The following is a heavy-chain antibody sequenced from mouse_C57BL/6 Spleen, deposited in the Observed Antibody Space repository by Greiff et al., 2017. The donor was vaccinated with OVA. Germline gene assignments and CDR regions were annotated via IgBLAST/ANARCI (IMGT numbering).Heavy chain of an antibody. CDR3: ASRYYGSSYDYYAMDY. CDR1: GFSLTSYG. D-gene: IGHD1-1*01. CDR2: IWSGGST. Sequence: QVQLKQSGPGLVQPSQSLSITCTVSGFSLTSYGVHWVRQSPGKGLEWLGVIWSGGSTDYNAAFISRLSISKDNSKSQVFFKMNSLQADDTAIYYCASRYYGSSYDYYAMDYWGQGTSVTVSS. J-gene: IGHJ4*01. V-gene: IGHV2-2*01.